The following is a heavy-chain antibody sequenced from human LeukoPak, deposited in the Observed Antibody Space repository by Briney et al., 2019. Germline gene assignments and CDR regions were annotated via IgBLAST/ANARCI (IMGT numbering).Heavy chain of an antibody. D-gene: IGHD5-18*01. CDR1: GFTFSSYA. CDR3: AKDRTGYSYGYFLSP. CDR2: ITDSVSGGST. J-gene: IGHJ5*02. Sequence: GGSLRLSCAASGFTFSSYAMTWARQAPGKGLEWVSTITDSVSGGSTYYADSVKGRFTISRDNSKNTLYLQMSSLRAEDTAVYFCAKDRTGYSYGYFLSPWGQGTLVTVSS. V-gene: IGHV3-23*01.